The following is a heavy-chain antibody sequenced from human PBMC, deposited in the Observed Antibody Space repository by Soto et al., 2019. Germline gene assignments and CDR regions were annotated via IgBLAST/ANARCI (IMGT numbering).Heavy chain of an antibody. J-gene: IGHJ5*02. CDR1: GGTFSSYA. CDR2: IIPIFGTA. V-gene: IGHV1-69*06. D-gene: IGHD6-19*01. CDR3: AREPVAGTSWFDP. Sequence: ASVKVSCKASGGTFSSYAISWVRQAPGQGLEWMGGIIPIFGTANYAQKFQGRVTITADKSTSTAYMELSSLRSEDTAVYYCAREPVAGTSWFDPWGQGTLVTVSS.